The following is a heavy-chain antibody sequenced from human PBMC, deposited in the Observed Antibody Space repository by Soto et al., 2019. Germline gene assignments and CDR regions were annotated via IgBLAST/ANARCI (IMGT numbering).Heavy chain of an antibody. V-gene: IGHV3-11*01. Sequence: PGGSLRLSCAASGLTFSDYYMSWIRQAPGKGLEWVSYISSSGSTIYYADSVKGRFTISRDNAKNSLYLQMNSLRAEDTAVYYCAREPFDSSGYYNDYWGQGTLVTVSS. J-gene: IGHJ4*02. CDR2: ISSSGSTI. D-gene: IGHD3-22*01. CDR3: AREPFDSSGYYNDY. CDR1: GLTFSDYY.